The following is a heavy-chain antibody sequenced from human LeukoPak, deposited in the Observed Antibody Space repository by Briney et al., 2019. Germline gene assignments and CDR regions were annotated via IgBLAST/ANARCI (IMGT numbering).Heavy chain of an antibody. V-gene: IGHV4-38-2*01. CDR3: ARDPYGDYGQYFDY. CDR2: IYHSGSI. Sequence: PSETLSLTCAVSGYSIGSGYFWGWIRQPPGKGLEWIGSIYHSGSIYYNPSLKSRVTISIDTSKNQFSLKLSSVTATDTAVFYCARDPYGDYGQYFDYWSQGTLVTVSS. CDR1: GYSIGSGYF. D-gene: IGHD4-17*01. J-gene: IGHJ4*02.